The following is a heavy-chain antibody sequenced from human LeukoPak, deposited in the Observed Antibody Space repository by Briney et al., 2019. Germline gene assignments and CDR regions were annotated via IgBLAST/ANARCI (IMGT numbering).Heavy chain of an antibody. D-gene: IGHD6-13*01. CDR3: AKVIAADGKDGAFDI. J-gene: IGHJ3*02. CDR2: ISYDGSRK. Sequence: PGGSLRLSCAASGFTFSSYGMHWVRQAPGKGLEWVAVISYDGSRKYYADSVKGRFTISRDNSKNTLDLQMNSLRAEDTAVYHCAKVIAADGKDGAFDIWGQGTMVTVSS. CDR1: GFTFSSYG. V-gene: IGHV3-30*18.